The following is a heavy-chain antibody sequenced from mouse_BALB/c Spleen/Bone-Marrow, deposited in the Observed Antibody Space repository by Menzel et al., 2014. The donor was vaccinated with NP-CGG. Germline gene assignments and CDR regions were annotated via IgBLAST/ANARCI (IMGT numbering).Heavy chain of an antibody. Sequence: DVQLVESGGGLVKPGGSLKLSCAASGFTFSSYTMSWVRQTPEKRLEWVATITSGGSYTYYPDSVKGRFTISRDNAKNTLYLQISSLKSENTAMYYCTRDNCPFDYWGQGTTLTVSS. CDR3: TRDNCPFDY. CDR1: GFTFSSYT. J-gene: IGHJ2*01. V-gene: IGHV5-6-4*01. CDR2: ITSGGSYT. D-gene: IGHD4-1*01.